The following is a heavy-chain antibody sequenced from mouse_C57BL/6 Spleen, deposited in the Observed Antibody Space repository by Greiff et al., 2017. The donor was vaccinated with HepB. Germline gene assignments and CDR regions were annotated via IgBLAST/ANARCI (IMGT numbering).Heavy chain of an antibody. D-gene: IGHD1-1*01. CDR3: ACYYYGSSSFAY. CDR2: IWSGGST. J-gene: IGHJ3*01. V-gene: IGHV2-2*01. Sequence: VKVVESGPGLVQPSQSLSITCTVSGFSLTSYGVHWVRQSPGKGLEWLGVIWSGGSTDYNAAFISRLSISKDNSKSQVFFKMNSLQADDTAIYYCACYYYGSSSFAYWGQGTLVTVSA. CDR1: GFSLTSYG.